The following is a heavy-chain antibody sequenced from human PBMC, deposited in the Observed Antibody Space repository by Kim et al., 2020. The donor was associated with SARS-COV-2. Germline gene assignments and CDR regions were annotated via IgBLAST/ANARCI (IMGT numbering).Heavy chain of an antibody. D-gene: IGHD6-19*01. CDR1: GGSISSSSYY. J-gene: IGHJ5*02. V-gene: IGHV4-39*01. CDR2: IYYSGST. Sequence: SETLSLTCTVSGGSISSSSYYWGWIRQPPGKGLEWIGSIYYSGSTYYNPSLKSRVTISVDTSKNQFSLKLSSVTAADTAVYYCARTGYSSGWYAVLDWFDPWGQGTLVTVSS. CDR3: ARTGYSSGWYAVLDWFDP.